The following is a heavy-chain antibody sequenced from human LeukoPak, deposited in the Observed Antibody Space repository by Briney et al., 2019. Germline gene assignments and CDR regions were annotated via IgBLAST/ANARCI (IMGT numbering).Heavy chain of an antibody. CDR3: ARSGLFDY. J-gene: IGHJ4*02. D-gene: IGHD6-25*01. CDR2: ISYDGSNK. V-gene: IGHV3-30-3*01. CDR1: GFTFSSYA. Sequence: GGSLRLSCAASGFTFSSYAMHWVRQAPGKGLEWVAVISYDGSNKYYADSVKGRFTISRDNSKNTLYLQMNSLRAEDTAVYYCARSGLFDYWGQGTLVTVSS.